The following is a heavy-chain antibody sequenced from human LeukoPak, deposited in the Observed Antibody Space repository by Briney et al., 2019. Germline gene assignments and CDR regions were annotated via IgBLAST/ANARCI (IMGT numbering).Heavy chain of an antibody. CDR3: AREDQQLIPVLYFDY. V-gene: IGHV4-4*07. Sequence: SETLSLTCTVSGGSISSYYWSWIRQPAGKGLEWIGRIYTSGSTNYNPSLKSRVTMSVDTSKNQFSLKLSSVTAADTAVYYCAREDQQLIPVLYFDYWGQGTLVTVSS. J-gene: IGHJ4*02. CDR2: IYTSGST. CDR1: GGSISSYY. D-gene: IGHD6-6*01.